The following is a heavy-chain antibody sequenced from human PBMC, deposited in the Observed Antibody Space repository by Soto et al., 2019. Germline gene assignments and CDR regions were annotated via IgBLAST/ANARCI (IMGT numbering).Heavy chain of an antibody. D-gene: IGHD3-9*01. Sequence: QVQLQESGPGLVNPSETLSLTCTVSGGSVTSSTSSWAWVRQPPGKGLHWIGTIFYGHGTYYNPSLESRVTISLDTSKIQFSLELTSVTAADTAVYYCARQPTGYPNWFDAWRRGILVIVSS. V-gene: IGHV4-39*01. CDR1: GGSVTSSTSS. CDR2: IFYGHGT. J-gene: IGHJ5*02. CDR3: ARQPTGYPNWFDA.